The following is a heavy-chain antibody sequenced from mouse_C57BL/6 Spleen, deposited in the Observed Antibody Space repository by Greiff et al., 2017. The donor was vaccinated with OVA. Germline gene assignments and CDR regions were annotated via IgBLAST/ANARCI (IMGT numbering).Heavy chain of an antibody. CDR2: IYPSDSET. V-gene: IGHV1-61*01. Sequence: QVQLKQPGAELVRPGSSVKLSCKASGYTFTSYWMDWVKQRPGQGLEWIGNIYPSDSETHYNQKFKDKATLTVDKSSSTAYMQLSSLTSEDSAVYYCARWSTTVVATRAMDYWGQGTSVTVSS. D-gene: IGHD1-1*01. CDR1: GYTFTSYW. CDR3: ARWSTTVVATRAMDY. J-gene: IGHJ4*01.